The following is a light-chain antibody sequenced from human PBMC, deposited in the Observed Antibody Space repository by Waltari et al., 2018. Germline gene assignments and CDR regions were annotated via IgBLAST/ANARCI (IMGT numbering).Light chain of an antibody. CDR2: KAF. Sequence: DIQMPQSPSTLSASVGDRITLTCRASQSISDWLAWYQQKPGKAPKVLIYKAFTLESGVPSRFSGSGFGTEFTLTISSLQPDDFATYYCQQYNTFSGTFGGGTKVEIK. CDR3: QQYNTFSGT. J-gene: IGKJ4*01. V-gene: IGKV1-5*03. CDR1: QSISDW.